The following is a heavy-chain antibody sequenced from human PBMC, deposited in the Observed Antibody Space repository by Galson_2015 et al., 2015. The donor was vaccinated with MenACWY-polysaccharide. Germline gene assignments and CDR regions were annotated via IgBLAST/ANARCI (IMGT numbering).Heavy chain of an antibody. CDR2: ISSSSSYI. CDR3: ATPSGYYDSSGFDY. V-gene: IGHV3-21*01. CDR1: GFTFSSYR. Sequence: SLRLSCAASGFTFSSYRMNWVRQAPGKGLEWVSSISSSSSYIYYADSMKGRFTISRDNAKNSLYLQMNSLRAEDTAVYYCATPSGYYDSSGFDYWGQGTLVTVSS. D-gene: IGHD3-22*01. J-gene: IGHJ4*02.